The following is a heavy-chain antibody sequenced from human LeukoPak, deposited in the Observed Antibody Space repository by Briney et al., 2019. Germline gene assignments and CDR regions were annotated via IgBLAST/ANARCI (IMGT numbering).Heavy chain of an antibody. CDR2: INHSGST. Sequence: SETLSLTCAVYGGSFSGYYWSWIRQPPGKGLEWIGEINHSGSTNYNPSLKSRVTISVDTSKNQFSLKLSSVTAADTAVYYCARGIAAAETRPFDYWGQGTLVTVSS. CDR1: GGSFSGYY. D-gene: IGHD6-13*01. CDR3: ARGIAAAETRPFDY. V-gene: IGHV4-34*01. J-gene: IGHJ4*02.